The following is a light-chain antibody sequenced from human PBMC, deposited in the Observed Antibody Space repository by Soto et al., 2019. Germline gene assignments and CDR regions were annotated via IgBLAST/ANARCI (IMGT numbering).Light chain of an antibody. Sequence: EIVLTQSPGTLSLSPRERATLSCRASQSVSSSYLAWYQQKPGQAPRLLIYGASSRATGIPDRFSGSGSGTDFTLTISRLEPEDFAVYYCQQYNNWPLTFGQGTRLEIK. CDR2: GAS. V-gene: IGKV3-20*01. J-gene: IGKJ5*01. CDR3: QQYNNWPLT. CDR1: QSVSSSY.